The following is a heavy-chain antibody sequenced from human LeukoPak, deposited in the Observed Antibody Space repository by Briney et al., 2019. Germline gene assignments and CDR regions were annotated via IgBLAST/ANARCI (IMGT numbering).Heavy chain of an antibody. V-gene: IGHV4-34*01. Sequence: SETLSLTCAVYGGSFNGYYWSWIRQPPGKGLEWIGEINHSGSTNYNPSLKSRVTISVDTSKNQFSLRLSSVTAADTAVYYCARDSAAAGNLQHWGQGTLVTVSS. D-gene: IGHD6-13*01. CDR2: INHSGST. CDR1: GGSFNGYY. CDR3: ARDSAAAGNLQH. J-gene: IGHJ1*01.